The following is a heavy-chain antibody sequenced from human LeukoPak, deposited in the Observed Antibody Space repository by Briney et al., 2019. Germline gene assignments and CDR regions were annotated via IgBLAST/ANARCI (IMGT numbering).Heavy chain of an antibody. CDR1: GFSMSSGYF. Sequence: PSETLSLTCTVSGFSMSSGYFWGWYRRPPGKGLEWIGSISYSGNTYYSPSLKSRVTISLDTSKNQFSLNLSSVTASDTAIYYCARDLDFWGQGTLVAVSS. V-gene: IGHV4-38-2*02. CDR3: ARDLDF. J-gene: IGHJ4*02. CDR2: ISYSGNT.